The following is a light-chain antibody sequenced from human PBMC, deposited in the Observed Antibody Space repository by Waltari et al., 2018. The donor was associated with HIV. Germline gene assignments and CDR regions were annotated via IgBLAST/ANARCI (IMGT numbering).Light chain of an antibody. CDR3: AAWDVSLNGLV. CDR2: SNE. Sequence: QSVLTQPPSASGPPGQRVTISCSGSRSNIGSKTVNWYQQLPGTAPKLLIYSNEQRPLGVPYRFSGSKSGTSASLAISGLQSEDEAGYYCAAWDVSLNGLVFGGGTKVTVL. CDR1: RSNIGSKT. J-gene: IGLJ2*01. V-gene: IGLV1-44*01.